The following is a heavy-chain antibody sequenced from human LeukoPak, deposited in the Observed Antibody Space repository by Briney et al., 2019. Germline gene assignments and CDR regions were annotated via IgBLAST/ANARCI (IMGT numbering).Heavy chain of an antibody. V-gene: IGHV1-46*01. CDR1: VYTFTNYY. D-gene: IGHD6-13*01. J-gene: IGHJ5*02. CDR2: INPSGGST. Sequence: ASVKVSCKASVYTFTNYYMHWVRRAPGQGLEWMGIINPSGGSTSYAQKFQGRVTMTRDTSTSTVYMELSSLRSEDTAVYYCACLSSSWYRRIPWGQGTLVTVSS. CDR3: ACLSSSWYRRIP.